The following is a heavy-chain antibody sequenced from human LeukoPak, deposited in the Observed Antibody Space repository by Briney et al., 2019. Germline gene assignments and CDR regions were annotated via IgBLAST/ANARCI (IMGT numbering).Heavy chain of an antibody. CDR2: IYYSGST. Sequence: SETLSLTCTVSGGSISSYYWSWIRQPPGKGLEWIGYIYYSGSTNYNPSLKSRVTISVDTSKNQFSLKLSSETAADTAVYYCARGQRAGREDYWGQGTLVTVSS. V-gene: IGHV4-59*01. D-gene: IGHD6-13*01. CDR3: ARGQRAGREDY. CDR1: GGSISSYY. J-gene: IGHJ4*02.